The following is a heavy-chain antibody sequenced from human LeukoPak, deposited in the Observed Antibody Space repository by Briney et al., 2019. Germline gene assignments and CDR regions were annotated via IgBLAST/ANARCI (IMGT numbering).Heavy chain of an antibody. CDR3: ARVGPYGSGSFDY. CDR2: IIPIFGTA. J-gene: IGHJ4*02. V-gene: IGHV1-69*13. D-gene: IGHD3-10*01. CDR1: GGTFSSYA. Sequence: ASVKVSCKASGGTFSSYAISWVRQAPGQGLEWMGGIIPIFGTANYAQKFQGRVTITADESTSTAYMELSSLRSEDTAVYYCARVGPYGSGSFDYWGQGTLVTVSS.